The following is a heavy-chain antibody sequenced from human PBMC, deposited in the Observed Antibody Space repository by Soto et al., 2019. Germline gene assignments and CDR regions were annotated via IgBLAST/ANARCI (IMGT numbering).Heavy chain of an antibody. D-gene: IGHD2-2*01. CDR1: GFTFSSYS. Sequence: EVQLVESGGGLVQPGGSLRLSCAASGFTFSSYSMNWVRQAPGKGLEWVSYISSSSSTIYYADSVKGRFTISRDNAKNSLYLRMNSLRDEDTAVYYCARDRDIVVDDAFDIWGQGTMVTVSS. CDR3: ARDRDIVVDDAFDI. J-gene: IGHJ3*02. V-gene: IGHV3-48*02. CDR2: ISSSSSTI.